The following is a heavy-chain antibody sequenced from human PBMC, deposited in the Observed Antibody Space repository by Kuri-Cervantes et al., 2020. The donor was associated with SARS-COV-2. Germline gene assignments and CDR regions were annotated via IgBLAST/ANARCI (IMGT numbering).Heavy chain of an antibody. J-gene: IGHJ3*02. D-gene: IGHD5-18*01. V-gene: IGHV3-21*01. CDR2: VSSSSSYI. CDR1: GFTFSSYS. Sequence: GGSLRLSCAASGFTFSSYSMNWVRQAPGKGLEWVSSVSSSSSYIYYADSVKGRFTISRDNAKNSLYLQMNSLRAEDTAVYYCARDPGGYSCGYMWAFDIWGQGTMVTVSS. CDR3: ARDPGGYSCGYMWAFDI.